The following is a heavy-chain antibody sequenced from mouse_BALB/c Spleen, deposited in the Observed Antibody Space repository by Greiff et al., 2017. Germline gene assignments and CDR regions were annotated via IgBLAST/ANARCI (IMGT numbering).Heavy chain of an antibody. CDR2: ISYSGST. CDR3: ARGGDYDRYYAMDY. Sequence: EVQLQQSGPGLVKPSQSLSLTCTVTGYSITSDYAWNWIRQFPGNKLEWMGYISYSGSTSYNPSLKSRISITRDTSKNQFFLQLNSVTTEDTATYYCARGGDYDRYYAMDYWGQGTSVTVSS. D-gene: IGHD2-4*01. V-gene: IGHV3-2*02. J-gene: IGHJ4*01. CDR1: GYSITSDYA.